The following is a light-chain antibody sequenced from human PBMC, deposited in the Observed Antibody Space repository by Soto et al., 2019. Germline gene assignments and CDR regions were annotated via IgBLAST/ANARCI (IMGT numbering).Light chain of an antibody. CDR2: DVS. V-gene: IGLV2-14*01. CDR1: SSDVGGYNY. Sequence: SALNQPASVSGSRGQSITISCTRTSSDVGGYNYVSWYQQHPGKAPKLMIYDVSNRPSGVSNRFSGSKPGNTASLTISGLQAEDEADYYCSSYTSSSTYVFGTGTKVTV. CDR3: SSYTSSSTYV. J-gene: IGLJ1*01.